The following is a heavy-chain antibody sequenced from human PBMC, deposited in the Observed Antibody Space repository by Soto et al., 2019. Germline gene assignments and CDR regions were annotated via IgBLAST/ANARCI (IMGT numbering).Heavy chain of an antibody. D-gene: IGHD6-19*01. J-gene: IGHJ4*03. V-gene: IGHV4-30-4*01. CDR1: GGSISSGDYY. Sequence: PSETLSLTCTVSGGSISSGDYYWSWIRQPPGKGPEWIGYIYYSGSTYYNPSLKSRVTISVDTSKNQFSLKLSSVTAADTAVYYCARVALSRGWHPGGSFDYCG. CDR3: ARVALSRGWHPGGSFDY. CDR2: IYYSGST.